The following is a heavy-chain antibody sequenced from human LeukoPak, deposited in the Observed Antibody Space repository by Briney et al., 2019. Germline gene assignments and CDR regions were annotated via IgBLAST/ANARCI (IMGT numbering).Heavy chain of an antibody. J-gene: IGHJ4*02. D-gene: IGHD1-26*01. Sequence: GASVKVSCKASGYTFTSYYIHWVRQAPGRGLEWMGIINPSGGSTNYAQDFQGRVTMTRDTSTSTVYMELSSLRSEDTAVYYCARRELAGSTAYFDYWGQGTLVTVSS. CDR1: GYTFTSYY. CDR3: ARRELAGSTAYFDY. V-gene: IGHV1-46*01. CDR2: INPSGGST.